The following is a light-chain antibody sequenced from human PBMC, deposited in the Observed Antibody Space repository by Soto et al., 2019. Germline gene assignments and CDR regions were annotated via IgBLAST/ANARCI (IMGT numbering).Light chain of an antibody. J-gene: IGLJ1*01. V-gene: IGLV3-21*04. CDR3: QVWDIMTDNYV. Sequence: SYELTQSPSVSVAPEKTATITCGGNNIGHKRVHWYRQKPGQAPVLLISYDSDRPSGIPERFSGANSGNTATLTISRVEAGDDADYSCQVWDIMTDNYVFGSGTKLTVL. CDR1: NIGHKR. CDR2: YDS.